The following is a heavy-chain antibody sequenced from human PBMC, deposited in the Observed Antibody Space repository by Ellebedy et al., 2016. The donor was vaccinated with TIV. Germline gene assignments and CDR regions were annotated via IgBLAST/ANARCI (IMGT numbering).Heavy chain of an antibody. CDR2: ISAYNGNT. CDR1: GYTFTSYG. CDR3: ARGTPNKEFVVEHPDDY. Sequence: ASVKVSXKASGYTFTSYGISWVRQAPGQGLEWMGWISAYNGNTNYAQKLQGRVTMTTDTSTSTAYMELRSLRSDDTAVYYCARGTPNKEFVVEHPDDYWGQGTLVTVSS. V-gene: IGHV1-18*01. J-gene: IGHJ4*02. D-gene: IGHD2-2*01.